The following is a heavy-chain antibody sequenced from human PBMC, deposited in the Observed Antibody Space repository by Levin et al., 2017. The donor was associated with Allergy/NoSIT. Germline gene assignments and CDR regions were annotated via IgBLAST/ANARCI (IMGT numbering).Heavy chain of an antibody. CDR3: ARPSGYSGDDLSY. V-gene: IGHV5-51*01. CDR2: IYPGDSDT. Sequence: GGSLRLSCKGSGYSFTSYWIGWVRQMPGKGLEWMGIIYPGDSDTRYSPSFQGQFTISADKSISTAYLQWSSLKASDTAMYYCARPSGYSGDDLSYWGQGTLVTVSS. D-gene: IGHD5-12*01. J-gene: IGHJ4*02. CDR1: GYSFTSYW.